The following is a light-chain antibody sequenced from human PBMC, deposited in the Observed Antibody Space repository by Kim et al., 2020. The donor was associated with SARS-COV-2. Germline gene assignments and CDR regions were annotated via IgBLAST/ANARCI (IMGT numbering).Light chain of an antibody. J-gene: IGLJ2*01. CDR3: QAWDTSAVL. Sequence: VSPGQTASITCSGDELGDKYVCWYQQKPGQSPVLVIYQDKERPSGIPERFSGSNSGSTATLTISGTQAMDEADYYCQAWDTSAVLFGGGTQLTVL. CDR1: ELGDKY. CDR2: QDK. V-gene: IGLV3-1*01.